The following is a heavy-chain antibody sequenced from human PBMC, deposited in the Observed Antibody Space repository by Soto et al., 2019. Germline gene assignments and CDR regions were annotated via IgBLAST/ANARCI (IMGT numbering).Heavy chain of an antibody. V-gene: IGHV3-43*01. D-gene: IGHD3-3*01. CDR1: GFTFDDYT. CDR2: ISWDGGST. J-gene: IGHJ6*02. CDR3: AKDGARAITIFGVVIPAPDYYGMDV. Sequence: PGGSLRLSCACSGFTFDDYTMHWVRQAPGKGLEWVSLISWDGGSTYYADSVKGRFTISRDNSKNSLYLQMNSLRTEDTALYYCAKDGARAITIFGVVIPAPDYYGMDVWGQGTTVTVSS.